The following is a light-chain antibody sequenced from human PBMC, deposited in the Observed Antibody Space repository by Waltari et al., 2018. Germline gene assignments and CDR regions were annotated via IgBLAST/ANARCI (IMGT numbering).Light chain of an antibody. CDR2: AAS. CDR1: QNINIF. Sequence: DIQMTQSQSSLSASVGDRVNITCRASQNINIFLSWYQQRPGRAPRLLIYAASSLHSGVPSRFSGSGSGTDFTLTIASLQPEDFATYYCQQSDTFFALTFGGGTKVEI. CDR3: QQSDTFFALT. J-gene: IGKJ4*01. V-gene: IGKV1-39*01.